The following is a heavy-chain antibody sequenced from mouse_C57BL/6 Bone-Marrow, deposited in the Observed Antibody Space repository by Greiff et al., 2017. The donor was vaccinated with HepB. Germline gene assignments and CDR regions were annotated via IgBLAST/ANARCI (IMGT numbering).Heavy chain of an antibody. Sequence: EVMLVESGPVLVKPGASVKMSCKASGYTFTDYYMNWVKQSHGKSLEWIGVINPYNGGTSYNQKFKGKATLTVDKSSSTAYMELNSLTSEDSAVYYCAKGYGNFPSYFDYWGQGTTLTVSS. CDR3: AKGYGNFPSYFDY. V-gene: IGHV1-19*01. D-gene: IGHD2-1*01. CDR2: INPYNGGT. CDR1: GYTFTDYY. J-gene: IGHJ2*01.